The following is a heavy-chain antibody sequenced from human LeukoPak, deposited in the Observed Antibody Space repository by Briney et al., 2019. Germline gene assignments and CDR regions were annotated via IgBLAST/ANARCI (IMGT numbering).Heavy chain of an antibody. Sequence: SQTLSLTCAVSGDSVSSNTAAWNWIRQSPSRGLEWLGRTFYRSKWHNDYAVSVKSRITINPDTSKNQFSLQLNSVTPEDTAVYYCARDGWPAFDYWGQGTLVTVSS. CDR1: GDSVSSNTAA. V-gene: IGHV6-1*01. D-gene: IGHD2-15*01. J-gene: IGHJ4*02. CDR2: TFYRSKWHN. CDR3: ARDGWPAFDY.